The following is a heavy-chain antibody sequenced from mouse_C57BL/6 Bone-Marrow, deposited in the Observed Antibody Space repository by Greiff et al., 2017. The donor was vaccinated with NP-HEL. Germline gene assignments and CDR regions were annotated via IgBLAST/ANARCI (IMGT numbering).Heavy chain of an antibody. CDR1: GYSFTGYY. CDR2: INPSTGGT. D-gene: IGHD2-4*01. Sequence: EVQRVESGPELVKPGASVKISCTASGYSFTGYYMNWVKQSPEKSLEWIGEINPSTGGTPYNQKFKAKATLTVDKSSSTAYMQLKSLTSEDSAVYYCARSRLRFAYWGQGTLVTVSA. CDR3: ARSRLRFAY. J-gene: IGHJ3*01. V-gene: IGHV1-42*01.